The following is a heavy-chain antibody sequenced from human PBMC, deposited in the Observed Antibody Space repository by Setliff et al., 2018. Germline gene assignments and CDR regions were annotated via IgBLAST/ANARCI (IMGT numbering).Heavy chain of an antibody. V-gene: IGHV1-2*02. Sequence: ASVNVSCKASGYIFTGYYIYWVRQAPGQGLEWMGWINPNSGGTNYAQKFQGRVTMTRDTSISTAYMELSRLRSDDTAVYYCVNKGYCSTTICSAPSDYFDYWGQGTLVTVSS. CDR2: INPNSGGT. J-gene: IGHJ4*02. CDR3: VNKGYCSTTICSAPSDYFDY. CDR1: GYIFTGYY. D-gene: IGHD2-2*01.